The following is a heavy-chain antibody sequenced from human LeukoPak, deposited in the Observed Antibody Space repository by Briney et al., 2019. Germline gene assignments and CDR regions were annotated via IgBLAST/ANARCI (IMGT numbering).Heavy chain of an antibody. CDR2: IKSKTDGGTT. CDR1: GFTFSSYA. D-gene: IGHD2/OR15-2a*01. J-gene: IGHJ4*02. Sequence: GRSLRLSCAASGFTFSSYAMHWVRQAPGKGLEWVGRIKSKTDGGTTDYAAPVKGRFTISRDDSKNTLYLQMNSLKTEDTAVYYCTTDGFLSFDYWGQGTLVTVSS. CDR3: TTDGFLSFDY. V-gene: IGHV3-15*01.